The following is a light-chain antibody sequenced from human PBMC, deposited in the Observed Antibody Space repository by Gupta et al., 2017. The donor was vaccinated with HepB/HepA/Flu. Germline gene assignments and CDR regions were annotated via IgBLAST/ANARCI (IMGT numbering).Light chain of an antibody. CDR3: QQSHTIPWT. CDR1: QSITGY. J-gene: IGKJ1*01. CDR2: ATT. Sequence: DMQMTQSPPSLSASIGDRVTITCRASQSITGYLNWYQQSPGKAPRLLIYATTTLQSGVPSRFSGSGFGTDFTLTISSLQPEDFTTYYCQQSHTIPWTFGQGTKVEIK. V-gene: IGKV1-39*01.